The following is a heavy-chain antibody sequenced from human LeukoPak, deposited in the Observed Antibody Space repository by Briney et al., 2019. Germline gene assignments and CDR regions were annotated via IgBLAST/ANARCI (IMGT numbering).Heavy chain of an antibody. J-gene: IGHJ4*02. CDR1: GFTFSSYG. D-gene: IGHD5-24*01. Sequence: GGSLRLSCAASGFTFSSYGMSWVRQAPGKGLEWVSAISGSGGSTYYADSVKGRFTISRDNSKNTLYLQMNSLRAEDTAVYFCAKDDAWLQFNDWGQGTLVTVSS. V-gene: IGHV3-23*01. CDR3: AKDDAWLQFND. CDR2: ISGSGGST.